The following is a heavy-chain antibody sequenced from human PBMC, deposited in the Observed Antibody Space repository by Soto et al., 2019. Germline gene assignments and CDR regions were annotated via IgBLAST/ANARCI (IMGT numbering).Heavy chain of an antibody. CDR3: ARDQGTDFDY. Sequence: ASVTLSCTASGSTFTGYYMHWVRQAPGQGLEWMGWINPNSGVTNYAQKFQGRVTITRDTSISTAYMELSRLRSDDTAVYYCARDQGTDFDYWGQGTLVTVSS. V-gene: IGHV1-2*02. J-gene: IGHJ4*02. CDR1: GSTFTGYY. CDR2: INPNSGVT.